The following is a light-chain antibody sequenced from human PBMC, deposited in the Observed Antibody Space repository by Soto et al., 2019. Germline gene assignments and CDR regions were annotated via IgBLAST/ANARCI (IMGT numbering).Light chain of an antibody. CDR3: QQIYSDIS. CDR1: RTINTY. CDR2: GAS. V-gene: IGKV1-39*01. J-gene: IGKJ4*01. Sequence: DVQLTQSPSSLSASVGDTITITCRASRTINTYLNWFQQKPGEPPRLLIYGASTFPDGVPSRFSGSGSGADFPLTSSGLQTDYFANYHCQQIYSDISFGGGTKVDIK.